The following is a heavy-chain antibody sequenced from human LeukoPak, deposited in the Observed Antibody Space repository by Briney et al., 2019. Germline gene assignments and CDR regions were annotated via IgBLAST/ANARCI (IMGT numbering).Heavy chain of an antibody. CDR3: ARDFVSGRATDPSFDY. J-gene: IGHJ4*02. Sequence: PSGTLSLTCAVSGGSISSSNWWSWVRQPPGKGLEWIGEIYHSGSTNYNPSLKSRVTISVDKSKNQFSLKLSSVTAADTAVYYCARDFVSGRATDPSFDYWGQGTLVTVSS. CDR1: GGSISSSNW. CDR2: IYHSGST. V-gene: IGHV4-4*02. D-gene: IGHD1-26*01.